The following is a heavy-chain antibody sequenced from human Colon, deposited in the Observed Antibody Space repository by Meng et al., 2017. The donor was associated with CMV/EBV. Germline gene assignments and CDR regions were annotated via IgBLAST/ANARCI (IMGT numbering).Heavy chain of an antibody. CDR2: VHSSGSA. V-gene: IGHV4-61*01. J-gene: IGHJ4*02. CDR3: ATAKQGTFEY. CDR1: GASVSSGSYY. D-gene: IGHD3-10*01. Sequence: SETLSLTCTVSGASVSSGSYYWSWIRQSPGKGLEYIGYVHSSGSADYNPSLKSRVSVSLDTSRNQFSLSLTSLTAADTAVYYCATAKQGTFEYWGQGTLVTVSS.